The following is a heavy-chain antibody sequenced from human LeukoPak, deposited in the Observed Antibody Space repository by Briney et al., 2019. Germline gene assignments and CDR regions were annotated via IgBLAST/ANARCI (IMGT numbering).Heavy chain of an antibody. D-gene: IGHD4-17*01. Sequence: ASVKVSCKASGYTFTNYGISWVRQAPGQGLEWMGWINPNSGGTYYVQKFEGRVTLTRDTSISTAYMELSRLRSDDTAVYYCARVTVTTEFDYWGQGTLLTVSS. J-gene: IGHJ4*02. CDR1: GYTFTNYG. V-gene: IGHV1-2*02. CDR3: ARVTVTTEFDY. CDR2: INPNSGGT.